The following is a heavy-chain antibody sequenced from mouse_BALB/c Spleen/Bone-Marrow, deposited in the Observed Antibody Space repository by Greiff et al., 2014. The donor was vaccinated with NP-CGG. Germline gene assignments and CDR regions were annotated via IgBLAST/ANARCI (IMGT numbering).Heavy chain of an antibody. J-gene: IGHJ3*01. V-gene: IGHV1-69*02. Sequence: QVQLKESGAELVKPGAPVKLSCKASGYTFTSSWMNWGKQRPGRGLEWIGRIDPSDSETHYNQKFKDKATLTVDKSSSTAYIQLSSLTSEDSAVYYCARRGYGYGFAYWGQGTLVTVSA. D-gene: IGHD1-2*01. CDR2: IDPSDSET. CDR3: ARRGYGYGFAY. CDR1: GYTFTSSW.